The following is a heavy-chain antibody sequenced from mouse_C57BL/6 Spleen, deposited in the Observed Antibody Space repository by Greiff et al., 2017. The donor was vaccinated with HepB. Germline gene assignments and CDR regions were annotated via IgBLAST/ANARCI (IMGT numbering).Heavy chain of an antibody. Sequence: EVKLVESGGGLVKPGGSLKLSCAASGFTFSDYGMHWVRQAPEKGLEWVAYISSGSSTIYYADTVKGRFTISRDNAKNTLFLQMTSLRSEDTAMYYCAKITTVVGRYAMDYWGQGTSVTVSS. CDR2: ISSGSSTI. D-gene: IGHD1-1*01. CDR1: GFTFSDYG. V-gene: IGHV5-17*01. CDR3: AKITTVVGRYAMDY. J-gene: IGHJ4*01.